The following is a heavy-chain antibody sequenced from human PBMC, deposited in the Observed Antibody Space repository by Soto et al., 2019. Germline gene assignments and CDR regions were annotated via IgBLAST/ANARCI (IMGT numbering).Heavy chain of an antibody. CDR1: GYTFTSYY. Sequence: ASVKVSCKASGYTFTSYYMHWVRQAPGQGLEWMGIINPSGGSTSYAQKFQGRVTMTRDTSTSTVYMELSSLRSEDTAVYYCARDFRYDSSGYPTDYYYYGMDVWGQGTTVTVSS. CDR3: ARDFRYDSSGYPTDYYYYGMDV. J-gene: IGHJ6*02. D-gene: IGHD3-22*01. CDR2: INPSGGST. V-gene: IGHV1-46*01.